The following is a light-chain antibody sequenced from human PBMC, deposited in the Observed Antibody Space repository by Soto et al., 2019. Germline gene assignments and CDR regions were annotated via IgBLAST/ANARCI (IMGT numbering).Light chain of an antibody. Sequence: EIVMTQSPATLSVSPGERATLSCRASQSVNSNLAWYQQKPGQAPRLLIYGASTRATGIPARFSGSGSGTEFTLTISRLQSEDLAVYYCQQYNNWPPYTFGQGTKLEIK. CDR3: QQYNNWPPYT. V-gene: IGKV3-15*01. CDR2: GAS. J-gene: IGKJ2*01. CDR1: QSVNSN.